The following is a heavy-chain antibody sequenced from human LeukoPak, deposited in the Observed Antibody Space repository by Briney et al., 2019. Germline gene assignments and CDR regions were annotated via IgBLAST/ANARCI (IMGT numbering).Heavy chain of an antibody. CDR2: IKSKSDGDRAT. D-gene: IGHD3-16*01. Sequence: GGSLRLSCAASGFPFINAWMSWVRQAPGKGLEWVGRIKSKSDGDRATDYAALVKGRFSISRDDSESILFLQLNGLQTDDTAVYYCVTLGGDSQGYDIYWGQGTLVTVSS. CDR3: VTLGGDSQGYDIY. J-gene: IGHJ4*02. V-gene: IGHV3-15*01. CDR1: GFPFINAW.